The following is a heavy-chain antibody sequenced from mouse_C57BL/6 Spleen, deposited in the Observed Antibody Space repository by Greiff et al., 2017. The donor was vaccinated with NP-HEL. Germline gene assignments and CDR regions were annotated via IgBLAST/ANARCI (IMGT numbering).Heavy chain of an antibody. CDR3: ARARGEGY. CDR2: IDPSDSYT. V-gene: IGHV1-50*01. Sequence: VQLQQSGAELVKPGASVKLSCKASGYTFTSYWMQWVKQRPGQGLEWIGEIDPSDSYTNYNQKFKGKATLTVDTSSSTAYMQLSSLTSEDSAVYYCARARGEGYWGQGTTLTVSS. J-gene: IGHJ2*01. D-gene: IGHD2-13*01. CDR1: GYTFTSYW.